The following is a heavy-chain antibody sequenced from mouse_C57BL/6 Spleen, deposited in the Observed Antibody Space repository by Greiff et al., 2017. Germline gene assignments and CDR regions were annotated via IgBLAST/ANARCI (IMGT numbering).Heavy chain of an antibody. J-gene: IGHJ3*01. CDR2: ILPGSGST. CDR1: GYTFTGYW. D-gene: IGHD1-1*01. Sequence: VQLQQSGAELMKPGASVKLSCKATGYTFTGYWIEWVKQRPGHGLEWIGEILPGSGSTTYTEKFKGKATFTADTSSNTAYMQLSSLTTEDSAIYYCGGSSQFAYWGQGTLVTVSA. V-gene: IGHV1-9*01. CDR3: GGSSQFAY.